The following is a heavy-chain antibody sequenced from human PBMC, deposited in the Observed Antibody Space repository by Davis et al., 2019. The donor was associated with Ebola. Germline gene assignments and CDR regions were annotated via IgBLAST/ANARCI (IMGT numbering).Heavy chain of an antibody. CDR2: IYSSGIT. J-gene: IGHJ4*02. CDR3: AREDASSTSADY. Sequence: SETLSLTCSVSGVSIKNNYFSWIRQSPGKGLEWIGYIYSSGITNYNPSLKSRVTISIDTSESQLSLKVSSVTAADTAVYYCAREDASSTSADYWGQGILVIVSS. CDR1: GVSIKNNY. V-gene: IGHV4-59*01. D-gene: IGHD2-15*01.